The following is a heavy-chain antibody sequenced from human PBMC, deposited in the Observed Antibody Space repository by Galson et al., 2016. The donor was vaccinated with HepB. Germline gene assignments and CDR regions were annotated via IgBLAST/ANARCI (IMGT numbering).Heavy chain of an antibody. J-gene: IGHJ5*02. CDR2: ITHTGST. CDR1: GVSFSGYY. V-gene: IGHV4-34*01. D-gene: IGHD3-10*01. Sequence: ETLSLTCAVYGVSFSGYYWSWIRQPPGKGPEWMGEITHTGSTTHNPSLKSRVAMSLDTSNNHLALKLNFVTAADTAVYYGARGHPRGRYDYTPGNYNNVVFDVWGQGTLVTVSA. CDR3: ARGHPRGRYDYTPGNYNNVVFDV.